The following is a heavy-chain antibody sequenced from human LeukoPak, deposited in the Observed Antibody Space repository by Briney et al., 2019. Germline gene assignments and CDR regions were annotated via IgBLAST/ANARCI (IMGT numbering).Heavy chain of an antibody. CDR1: EFTFSTYA. V-gene: IGHV3-7*01. J-gene: IGHJ4*02. CDR3: ARGYYYDSSGYYRVHYYFDY. D-gene: IGHD3-22*01. CDR2: IKQDGSEK. Sequence: PGGSLRLSCAASEFTFSTYAMSWVRQAPGKGLEWVANIKQDGSEKYYVDSVKGRFTISRDNAKNSLYLQMNSLRAEDTAVYYCARGYYYDSSGYYRVHYYFDYWGQGTLVTVSS.